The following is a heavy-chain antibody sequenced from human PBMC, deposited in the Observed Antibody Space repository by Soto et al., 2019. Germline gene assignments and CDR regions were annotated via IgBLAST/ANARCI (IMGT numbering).Heavy chain of an antibody. D-gene: IGHD6-19*01. CDR1: GFSLSTSGVG. CDR3: AHRRGSGWYTRIMYGMDV. Sequence: QITLKESGPTLVKPTQTLTLTCTFSGFSLSTSGVGVGWIRQPPGKALEWLALIYWDDEKRYSPTLKSRPTIHKYTAKNQVVLTRPNTDPVDTATYYSAHRRGSGWYTRIMYGMDVWGQGTTVTVSS. J-gene: IGHJ6*02. CDR2: IYWDDEK. V-gene: IGHV2-5*02.